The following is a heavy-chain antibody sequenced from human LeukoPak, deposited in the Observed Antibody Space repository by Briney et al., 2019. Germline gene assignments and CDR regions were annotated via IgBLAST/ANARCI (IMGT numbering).Heavy chain of an antibody. J-gene: IGHJ4*02. Sequence: ASVKVSCKASGYTFTSYGISWERQAPGQGLEWMGWISAYNGNTNYAQKLQGRVTMATDTSTSTAYMGLRSLRSDDTAVYYCARDFPYYDILTGYSHSDYWGQGTLVTVSS. CDR1: GYTFTSYG. CDR3: ARDFPYYDILTGYSHSDY. V-gene: IGHV1-18*01. D-gene: IGHD3-9*01. CDR2: ISAYNGNT.